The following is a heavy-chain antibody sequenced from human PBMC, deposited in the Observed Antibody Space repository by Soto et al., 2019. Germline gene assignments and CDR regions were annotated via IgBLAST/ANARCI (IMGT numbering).Heavy chain of an antibody. D-gene: IGHD2-2*02. CDR3: AKVLFYCSSTSCYRYGMDV. CDR2: ISYDGSNK. CDR1: GFTFSSYG. Sequence: PRLSCTASGFTFSSYGMHWVRQAPGKGLEWVAVISYDGSNKYYADSVKGRFTISRDNSKNTLYLQMNSLRAEDTAVYYCAKVLFYCSSTSCYRYGMDVSG. J-gene: IGHJ6*01. V-gene: IGHV3-30*18.